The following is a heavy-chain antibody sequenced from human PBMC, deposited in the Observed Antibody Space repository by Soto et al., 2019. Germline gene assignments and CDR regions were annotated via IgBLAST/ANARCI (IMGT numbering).Heavy chain of an antibody. CDR1: GGSISGYY. Sequence: ETLSLTCTVSGGSISGYYWSWIRQPPGKGLEWIGYMYNTGSTVYNPSFKSRVTISVDTSKNQFSLKLNSVTAADTAVYYCARDLWGYCGTYCYPMDGRGEGITVPAPS. V-gene: IGHV4-59*01. D-gene: IGHD2-21*02. CDR2: MYNTGST. J-gene: IGHJ6*04. CDR3: ARDLWGYCGTYCYPMDG.